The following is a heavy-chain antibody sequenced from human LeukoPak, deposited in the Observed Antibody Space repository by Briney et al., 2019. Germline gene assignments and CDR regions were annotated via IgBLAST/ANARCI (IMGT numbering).Heavy chain of an antibody. CDR2: ISAYNGNT. J-gene: IGHJ4*02. CDR3: ARDLATVVVIAANPFDY. D-gene: IGHD2-15*01. Sequence: ASVKVSCKASGYTFTSYGISWVRQAPGQGLEWMGWISAYNGNTNSAQKFQGRVTLTTDTSTSTAYMELRSLRSDDTAVYYCARDLATVVVIAANPFDYWGQGTLVTVFS. CDR1: GYTFTSYG. V-gene: IGHV1-18*01.